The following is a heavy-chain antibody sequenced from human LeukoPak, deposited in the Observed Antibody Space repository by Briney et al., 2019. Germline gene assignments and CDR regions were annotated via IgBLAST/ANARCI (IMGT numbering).Heavy chain of an antibody. J-gene: IGHJ4*02. CDR3: ARGKDLVRGVIDY. CDR2: IWHEESDK. CDR1: GFTFISYG. V-gene: IGHV3-33*01. Sequence: GGSLRLSCAASGFTFISYGMHWVRQAPGKGLEWVAVIWHEESDKNYADSVKGRFTISRDNSKNTLYLQMNSLRAEDTAVYYCARGKDLVRGVIDYWGQGTLVTVSS. D-gene: IGHD3-10*01.